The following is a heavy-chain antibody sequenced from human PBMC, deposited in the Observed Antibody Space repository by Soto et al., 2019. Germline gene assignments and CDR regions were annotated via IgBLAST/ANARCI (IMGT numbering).Heavy chain of an antibody. CDR2: ISSSSSYI. Sequence: VQLVESGGGVVQPGGSLRLSCAASGFTFSSYSMNWVRQAPGKGLEWVSSISSSSSYIYYADSVKGRFTISRDNAKNSLYLQMNSLRAEDTAVYYCARGFSVDTSFFDYWGQGTLVTVSS. V-gene: IGHV3-21*01. CDR1: GFTFSSYS. D-gene: IGHD5-18*01. J-gene: IGHJ4*02. CDR3: ARGFSVDTSFFDY.